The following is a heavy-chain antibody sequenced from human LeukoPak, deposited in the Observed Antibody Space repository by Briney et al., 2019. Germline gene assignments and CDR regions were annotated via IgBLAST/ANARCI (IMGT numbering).Heavy chain of an antibody. D-gene: IGHD1-26*01. CDR3: ASRTGSYYPFDP. CDR1: GYSFSNYY. J-gene: IGHJ5*02. Sequence: GESLKISCKGSGYSFSNYYIDWVRQMPGKGLEWMGVMYPGGSDIRYSPSFQGQVTISADKSIDTAYLQWSTLKASDSAMYYCASRTGSYYPFDPWGQGTLVTVSP. CDR2: MYPGGSDI. V-gene: IGHV5-51*01.